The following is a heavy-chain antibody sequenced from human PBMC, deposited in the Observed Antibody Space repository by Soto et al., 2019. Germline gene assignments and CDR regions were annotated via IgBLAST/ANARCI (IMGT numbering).Heavy chain of an antibody. Sequence: QVQLVQSGAEVKKPGALVKVSCKASGYTFTSYGISWVRQAPGQGLEWMGWISTYNGNTNYAQKLQGRVTMTTDTSTSTAYMELRSLRSDDTAVYYCARDRGFVVRAPPVDYWGQGTLVTVSS. CDR3: ARDRGFVVRAPPVDY. CDR2: ISTYNGNT. D-gene: IGHD3-10*01. CDR1: GYTFTSYG. J-gene: IGHJ4*02. V-gene: IGHV1-18*01.